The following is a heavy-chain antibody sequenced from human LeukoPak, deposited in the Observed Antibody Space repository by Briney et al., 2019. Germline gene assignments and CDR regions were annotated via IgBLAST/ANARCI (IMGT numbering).Heavy chain of an antibody. D-gene: IGHD3-10*01. CDR3: ARESSDGSGSFDY. Sequence: ASVKVSCKASGYTFTSYYIHWVRQAPGQGLEWMGRINPNSGGTNYAQKFQGRVTMTRDTSISTAYMDLSRLRSDDAAEYSCARESSDGSGSFDYWGQGTLVTVSS. CDR1: GYTFTSYY. J-gene: IGHJ4*02. V-gene: IGHV1-2*06. CDR2: INPNSGGT.